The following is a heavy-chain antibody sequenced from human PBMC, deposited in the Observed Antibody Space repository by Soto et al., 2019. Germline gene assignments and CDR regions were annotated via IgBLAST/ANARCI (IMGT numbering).Heavy chain of an antibody. CDR1: GFSLSNARMG. D-gene: IGHD4-4*01. Sequence: QVTLRESGPVLVKPTETLTLTCTVYGFSLSNARMGVSRIRQPPGKALEWLAHIFSNDEQSYSTSLKSRLTISKDTSKSQVVLTMTNMDPVDTATYYCARIKGYSNYYYYYGMDVWGQGTTVTVSS. V-gene: IGHV2-26*01. CDR2: IFSNDEQ. J-gene: IGHJ6*02. CDR3: ARIKGYSNYYYYYGMDV.